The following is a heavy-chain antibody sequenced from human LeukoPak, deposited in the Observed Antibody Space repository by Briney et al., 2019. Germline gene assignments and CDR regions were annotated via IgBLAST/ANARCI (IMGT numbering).Heavy chain of an antibody. CDR1: GFTVSSNY. Sequence: GGSLRLSCAASGFTVSSNYMSWVRQAPGKGLEWVSVIYSGGSTYYADSVKGRFTISRDNSKNTLYLQMNSLRAEDTAVYYCARELSSGVVAAPGAYYYYGMDVWGQGTTVTVSS. CDR2: IYSGGST. D-gene: IGHD2-15*01. J-gene: IGHJ6*02. V-gene: IGHV3-53*01. CDR3: ARELSSGVVAAPGAYYYYGMDV.